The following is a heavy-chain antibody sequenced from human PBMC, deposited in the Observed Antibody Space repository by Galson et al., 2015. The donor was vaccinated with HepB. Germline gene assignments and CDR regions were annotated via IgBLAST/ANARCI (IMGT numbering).Heavy chain of an antibody. D-gene: IGHD6-13*01. J-gene: IGHJ4*02. CDR3: ATLSPRFESSSWYGRLTGY. CDR2: VDPEDGET. V-gene: IGHV1-69-2*01. CDR1: GYTFTDYY. Sequence: VKVSCKVSGYTFTDYYMHWVQQAPGKGLEWMGLVDPEDGETIYAEKFQGRVTITADTSTDTAYMELSSLRSEDTAVYYCATLSPRFESSSWYGRLTGYWGQGTLVTVSS.